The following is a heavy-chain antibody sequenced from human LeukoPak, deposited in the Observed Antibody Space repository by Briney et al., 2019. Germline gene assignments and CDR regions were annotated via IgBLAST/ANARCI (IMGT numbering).Heavy chain of an antibody. CDR2: IYSGGST. D-gene: IGHD3-22*01. CDR3: ARSGYDSSGYYRLEYYFDY. CDR1: GFTFSSYW. Sequence: GGSLRLSCAASGFTFSSYWMHWVRQAPGKGLEWVSVIYSGGSTYYADSVKGRFTISRDNSKNTLYLQMNSLRAEDTAVYYCARSGYDSSGYYRLEYYFDYWGQGTLVTVSS. J-gene: IGHJ4*02. V-gene: IGHV3-66*01.